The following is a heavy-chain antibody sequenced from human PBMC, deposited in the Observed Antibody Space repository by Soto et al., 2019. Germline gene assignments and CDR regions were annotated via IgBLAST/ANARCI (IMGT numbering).Heavy chain of an antibody. Sequence: GGSLRLSCAASGFTFSDNYMSWIRQAPGKGLEWVSYISSSGSTIYYADSVKGRFTISRDNAKNSLYLQMNSLRAEDTAVYYCARALPDDYVWGSSLDYWGQGTLVTVSS. V-gene: IGHV3-11*01. D-gene: IGHD3-16*01. J-gene: IGHJ4*02. CDR3: ARALPDDYVWGSSLDY. CDR1: GFTFSDNY. CDR2: ISSSGSTI.